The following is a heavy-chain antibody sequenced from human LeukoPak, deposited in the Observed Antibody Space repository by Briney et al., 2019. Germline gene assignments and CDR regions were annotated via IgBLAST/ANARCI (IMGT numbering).Heavy chain of an antibody. CDR2: INSGGTTI. D-gene: IGHD2-15*01. V-gene: IGHV3-48*03. Sequence: GGSLRLSCAASGFTFSSYEMNWVRQAPGRGLEWVSYINSGGTTIYYADSVKGRFTISRDNAKDSLYLQMNSLRAEDTAVYYCARGDSCPTYWGQRTLVTVSS. J-gene: IGHJ4*02. CDR1: GFTFSSYE. CDR3: ARGDSCPTY.